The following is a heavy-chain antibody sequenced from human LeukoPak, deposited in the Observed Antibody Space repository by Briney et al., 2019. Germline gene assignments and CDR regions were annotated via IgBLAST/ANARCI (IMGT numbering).Heavy chain of an antibody. CDR3: ARAVGDPVPFDY. V-gene: IGHV4-59*08. Sequence: PSETPSLTCTVSGGSISSYYWSWIRQPPGKGLEWIGYIYYSGSTNYNPSLKSRVTISVDTSKNQFSLKLSSVTAADTAVYYCARAVGDPVPFDYWGQGTLVTVSS. CDR2: IYYSGST. D-gene: IGHD3-16*01. J-gene: IGHJ4*02. CDR1: GGSISSYY.